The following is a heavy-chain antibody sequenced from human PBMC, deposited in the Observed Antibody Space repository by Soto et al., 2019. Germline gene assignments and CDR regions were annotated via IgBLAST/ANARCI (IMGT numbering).Heavy chain of an antibody. CDR2: INPVTGQR. J-gene: IGHJ5*02. V-gene: IGHV1-3*01. CDR1: GDTSTNYV. CDR3: AHITIGVWWFDP. D-gene: IGHD1-20*01. Sequence: ASVKVSCKVSGDTSTNYVIHWVRQAPGRSLEWMGCINPVTGQRTYLERFQGRVTITSDTSANAAYMELSSLRSDDTAVYCCAHITIGVWWFDPWGQGTLVTVSS.